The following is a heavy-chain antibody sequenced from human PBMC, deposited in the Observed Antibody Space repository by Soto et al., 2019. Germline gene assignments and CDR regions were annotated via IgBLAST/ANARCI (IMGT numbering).Heavy chain of an antibody. CDR1: GFTFSSYA. Sequence: EVQLLESGGGLVQPGGSLRLSCAASGFTFSSYAMSWVRQAPGKGLEWVSAISGSGGCTYYADSVKGRFTISRDNSKNPLYLQRNSLKAEDTAVYYCAKDGYQYYGDYYYHRDVWGKGTTVTVFS. CDR2: ISGSGGCT. CDR3: AKDGYQYYGDYYYHRDV. J-gene: IGHJ6*03. D-gene: IGHD4-17*01. V-gene: IGHV3-23*01.